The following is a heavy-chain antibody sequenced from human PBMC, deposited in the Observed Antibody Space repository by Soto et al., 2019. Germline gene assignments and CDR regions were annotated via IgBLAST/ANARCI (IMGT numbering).Heavy chain of an antibody. D-gene: IGHD3-10*01. Sequence: EVQLLESGGGLVQPGGSLRLSCAASGFTFSSYAMSWVRQAPGQGLEWVSAISGSGGSTYYADSVKGRCTISRDNSKNTLYLQMNRLRAEDTAVYYCAKGGVGIWFGESLYYFDYWGQGTLVTVSS. CDR1: GFTFSSYA. CDR3: AKGGVGIWFGESLYYFDY. CDR2: ISGSGGST. J-gene: IGHJ4*02. V-gene: IGHV3-23*01.